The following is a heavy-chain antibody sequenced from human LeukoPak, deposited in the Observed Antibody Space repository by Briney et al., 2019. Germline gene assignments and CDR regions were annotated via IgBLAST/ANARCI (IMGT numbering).Heavy chain of an antibody. CDR2: FDLEDGET. Sequence: GASVKVSCKASGYTFTSYGISWVRQAPGKGPEWMGGFDLEDGETIYAQKFQGRVTMTEDTSTDTAYMELSSLRSEDTAVYYCATPDYYDGSGYYDLDYWGQGTLVTVSS. V-gene: IGHV1-24*01. J-gene: IGHJ4*02. CDR1: GYTFTSYG. D-gene: IGHD3-22*01. CDR3: ATPDYYDGSGYYDLDY.